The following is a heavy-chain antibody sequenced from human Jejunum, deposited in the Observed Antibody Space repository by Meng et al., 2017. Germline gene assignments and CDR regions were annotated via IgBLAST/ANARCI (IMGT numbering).Heavy chain of an antibody. D-gene: IGHD4-17*01. J-gene: IGHJ4*02. V-gene: IGHV3-7*01. CDR2: IKEDGSDK. Sequence: GGSLRLSCATSGFTFKTHWMSWVRQAPGKGLEWVANIKEDGSDKYYVDSVKGRFIISRDNAENSLFLQLTSLRAEDTAVYYCARYGDGDRVFDSWGQGTLVTVSS. CDR1: GFTFKTHW. CDR3: ARYGDGDRVFDS.